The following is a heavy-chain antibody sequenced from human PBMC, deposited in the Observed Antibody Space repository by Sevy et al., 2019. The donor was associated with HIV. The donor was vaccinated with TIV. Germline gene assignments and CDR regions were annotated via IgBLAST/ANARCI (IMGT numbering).Heavy chain of an antibody. CDR3: ARDTRGYSFGLLED. V-gene: IGHV3-30*04. Sequence: GGSLRLSCAVSGFNLRSHAMHWVRQAPGKGLEWVAVISNDGSNEVYADSEKGRFTISRDNSKNTLYLQLNSLRGEDTAVCYCARDTRGYSFGLLEDWGQGTLVTVSS. CDR2: ISNDGSNE. D-gene: IGHD5-12*01. J-gene: IGHJ1*01. CDR1: GFNLRSHA.